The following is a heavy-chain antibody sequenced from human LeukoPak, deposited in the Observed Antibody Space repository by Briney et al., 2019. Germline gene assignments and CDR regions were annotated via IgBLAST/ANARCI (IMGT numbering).Heavy chain of an antibody. J-gene: IGHJ6*03. V-gene: IGHV3-48*01. CDR3: ARVCSSTSCTSAYYYYMDV. Sequence: PGGSLRLSCAASGFTFSSYSMNWVRQAPGKGLEWVSYISSSSSTIYYADSVKGRFTISRDNAKNSLYLQMNSLRAEDTAVYYCARVCSSTSCTSAYYYYMDVWGKGTTVTVSS. CDR2: ISSSSSTI. D-gene: IGHD2-2*01. CDR1: GFTFSSYS.